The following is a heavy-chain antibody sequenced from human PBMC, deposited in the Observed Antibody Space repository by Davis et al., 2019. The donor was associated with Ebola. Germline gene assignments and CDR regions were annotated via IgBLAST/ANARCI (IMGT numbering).Heavy chain of an antibody. D-gene: IGHD5-18*01. CDR2: INPSGGST. J-gene: IGHJ6*02. CDR1: GYTFTSYG. V-gene: IGHV1-46*01. CDR3: ARGGYAGMDV. Sequence: ASVKVSCKASGYTFTSYGISWVRQAPGQGLEWMGIINPSGGSTSYAQKFQGRVTMTRDTSTSTVYMELSSLRSEDTAVYYCARGGYAGMDVWGQGTTVTVSS.